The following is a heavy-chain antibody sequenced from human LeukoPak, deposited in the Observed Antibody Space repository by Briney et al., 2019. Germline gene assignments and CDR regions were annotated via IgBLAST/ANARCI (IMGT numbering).Heavy chain of an antibody. Sequence: SGPTLVNPTQTLTLTCTFSGFSLSTSGVGVGWIRQPPGKALEWLALIHWDDDKRYSPSLKSRLTITKDTSKNQVVLTMTNMDPVDTATYYCAHTLYYYGSGSGNYFDYWGQGTLVTVSS. V-gene: IGHV2-5*02. CDR3: AHTLYYYGSGSGNYFDY. CDR1: GFSLSTSGVG. D-gene: IGHD3-10*01. J-gene: IGHJ4*02. CDR2: IHWDDDK.